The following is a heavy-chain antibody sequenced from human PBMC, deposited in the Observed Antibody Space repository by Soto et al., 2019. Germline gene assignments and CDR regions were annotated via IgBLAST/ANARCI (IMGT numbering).Heavy chain of an antibody. CDR2: IKSASAGGPT. CDR1: GFIFINAW. J-gene: IGHJ6*02. Sequence: GGSLRLSCAASGFIFINAWVRWVRKAPGKGLEWVGRIKSASAGGPTDYAAPVKGRFTVSRDDSKNTGYLQMNSLRAEDRAVYYCASHGSSPALYFYGMDDWGQGTMVTVSS. CDR3: ASHGSSPALYFYGMDD. D-gene: IGHD6-6*01. V-gene: IGHV3-15*01.